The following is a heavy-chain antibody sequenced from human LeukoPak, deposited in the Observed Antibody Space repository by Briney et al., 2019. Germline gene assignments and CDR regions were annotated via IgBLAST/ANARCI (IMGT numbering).Heavy chain of an antibody. D-gene: IGHD3-10*01. CDR2: IIPIFGTA. V-gene: IGHV1-69*01. Sequence: SVKVSCKASGGTFSSYAISWVRQAPGQGLEWMGGIIPIFGTANYAQKFQGRVTITADESTSTAYMEPSSLRSEDTAVYYCARGLRFDYGMDVWGKGTTVTVSS. CDR1: GGTFSSYA. CDR3: ARGLRFDYGMDV. J-gene: IGHJ6*04.